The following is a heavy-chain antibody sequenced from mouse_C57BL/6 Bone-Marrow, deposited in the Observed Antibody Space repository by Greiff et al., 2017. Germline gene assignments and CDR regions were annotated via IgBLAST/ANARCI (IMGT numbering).Heavy chain of an antibody. Sequence: QVQLKESGPELVKPGASVKLSCKASGYTFTSYDINWVKQRPGQGLEWIGWIYPRDGSTKYNEQFKGKATLTVATSSSPAYMALHRLPSEDSAVYICARWYYYGSSDGYFEVWGTGTTVTVSS. CDR2: IYPRDGST. CDR1: GYTFTSYD. D-gene: IGHD1-1*01. CDR3: ARWYYYGSSDGYFEV. J-gene: IGHJ1*03. V-gene: IGHV1-85*01.